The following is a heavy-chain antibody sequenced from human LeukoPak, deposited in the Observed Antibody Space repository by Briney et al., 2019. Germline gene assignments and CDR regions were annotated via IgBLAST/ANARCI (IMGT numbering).Heavy chain of an antibody. Sequence: PGGSLRLSCAASGFTFSNYAMSWVRQAPGKGLEWVSGISGSGAKTNYADSVKGRSTISRDNSKNSLYLQMNSLRDEDTAVYYCAKDRLWNWNDPLYYYYMDVWGKGTTVTVSS. CDR3: AKDRLWNWNDPLYYYYMDV. V-gene: IGHV3-23*01. CDR1: GFTFSNYA. CDR2: ISGSGAKT. D-gene: IGHD1-1*01. J-gene: IGHJ6*03.